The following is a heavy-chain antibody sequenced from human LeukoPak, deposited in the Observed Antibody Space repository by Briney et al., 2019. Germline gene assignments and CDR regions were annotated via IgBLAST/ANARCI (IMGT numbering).Heavy chain of an antibody. V-gene: IGHV3-30-3*01. CDR1: GFTFSSYA. D-gene: IGHD6-13*01. J-gene: IGHJ5*02. CDR3: ARDRGIAAAGYNWFDP. Sequence: PGRSLRLSCAASGFTFSSYAMHWVRQAPGKGLEWVAVISYDGSNKYYADSVKGRFTSSRDNSKNTLYLQMNSLRAEDTAVYYCARDRGIAAAGYNWFDPWGQGTLVTVSS. CDR2: ISYDGSNK.